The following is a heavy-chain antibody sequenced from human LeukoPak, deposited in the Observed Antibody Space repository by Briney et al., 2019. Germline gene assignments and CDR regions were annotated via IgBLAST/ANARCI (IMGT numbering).Heavy chain of an antibody. J-gene: IGHJ4*02. CDR2: IIPIFGTA. V-gene: IGHV1-69*13. D-gene: IGHD6-13*01. CDR3: ARVWGGWLPPIAARHFCF. Sequence: SVKVSCKASGGTFSSYAISWVRQAPGQGLEWMGGIIPIFGTANYAQKFQGRVTITADESTSTAYMELRSLRSDETAVDYCARVWGGWLPPIAARHFCFRGQGTLVPVST. CDR1: GGTFSSYA.